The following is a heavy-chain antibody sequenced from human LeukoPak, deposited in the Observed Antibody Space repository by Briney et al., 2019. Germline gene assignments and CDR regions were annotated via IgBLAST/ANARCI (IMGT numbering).Heavy chain of an antibody. CDR3: AKLITIFGVSINDYFDY. J-gene: IGHJ4*02. V-gene: IGHV3-23*01. D-gene: IGHD3-3*01. Sequence: KSGGSLRLSCAASGFTFSSYAMSWVRQAPGKGLEWVSTISGSGSSTYYADSVKGRFTISRDNSKNTLYLLMNSLRAEDTAVYYCAKLITIFGVSINDYFDYWGQGTLDTVSS. CDR1: GFTFSSYA. CDR2: ISGSGSST.